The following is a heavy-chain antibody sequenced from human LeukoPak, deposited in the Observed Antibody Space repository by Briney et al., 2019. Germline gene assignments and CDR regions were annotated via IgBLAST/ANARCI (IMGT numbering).Heavy chain of an antibody. Sequence: PGGSLRLSCAASGFTVSSNYMSWVRQAPGKGLEWVSVIHSGGSTYYADSVKGRFTISRDNSKNTLYLQMNSLRAEDTAVYYCATDRITMVRGVANDAFDIWGQGTMVTVSS. D-gene: IGHD3-10*01. J-gene: IGHJ3*02. CDR3: ATDRITMVRGVANDAFDI. CDR1: GFTVSSNY. V-gene: IGHV3-53*01. CDR2: IHSGGST.